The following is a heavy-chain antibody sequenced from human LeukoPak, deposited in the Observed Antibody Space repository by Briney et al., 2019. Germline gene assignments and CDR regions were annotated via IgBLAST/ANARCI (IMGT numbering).Heavy chain of an antibody. V-gene: IGHV3-7*04. CDR1: GFTFSSYW. J-gene: IGHJ4*02. CDR2: IKQDGSEK. Sequence: PGGSLRLSCAASGFTFSSYWMSWVRQAPGKGLEWVANIKQDGSEKYYVDSVKGRFTISRDNAKNSLYLQMNSPRAEDTAVYYCARGVTYYYGSGNTHFDYWGQGTLVTVSS. CDR3: ARGVTYYYGSGNTHFDY. D-gene: IGHD3-10*01.